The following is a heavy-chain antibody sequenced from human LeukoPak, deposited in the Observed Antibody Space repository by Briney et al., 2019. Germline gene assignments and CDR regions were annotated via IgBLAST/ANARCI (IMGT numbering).Heavy chain of an antibody. V-gene: IGHV1-2*02. D-gene: IGHD3-22*01. CDR1: GYTFTGYY. CDR2: INLNSGDT. J-gene: IGHJ4*02. CDR3: ARDPGDSSGYLSQSDY. Sequence: GASVKVSCKTSGYTFTGYYMHWVRQAPGQGLEWMGWINLNSGDTNYAQKFQGRVTMTRDTSISTAYMELSRLISDDTAVYYCARDPGDSSGYLSQSDYWGQGTLVTVSS.